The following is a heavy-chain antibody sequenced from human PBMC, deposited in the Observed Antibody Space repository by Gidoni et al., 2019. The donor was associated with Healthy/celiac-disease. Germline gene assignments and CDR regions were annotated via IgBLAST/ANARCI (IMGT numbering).Heavy chain of an antibody. CDR1: GFPFSSYA. Sequence: EVQLLESGGGLVQPGGSLRLSCSAAGFPFSSYAMSWVRQAPGKGLEWVSAISGSGGSTYYADSVKGRFTISRDNSKNTLYLQMNSLRAEDTAVYYCAKDSYDFWSGYPDYWGQGTLVTVSS. CDR3: AKDSYDFWSGYPDY. J-gene: IGHJ4*02. V-gene: IGHV3-23*01. CDR2: ISGSGGST. D-gene: IGHD3-3*01.